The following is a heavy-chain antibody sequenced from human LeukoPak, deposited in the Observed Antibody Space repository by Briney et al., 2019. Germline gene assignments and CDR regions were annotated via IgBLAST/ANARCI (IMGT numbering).Heavy chain of an antibody. CDR3: AKSRSGSANWALQIFDN. D-gene: IGHD1-1*01. CDR1: GFMFNYYA. CDR2: ISDSGSST. Sequence: PGGSLRLSCAASGFMFNYYAMNWVRQAPGKGLEWISSISDSGSSTNYADSVRGRFTISRDNSKKMLYLQVNTLRAEDTAVYFCAKSRSGSANWALQIFDNWGQGTLVTVSS. V-gene: IGHV3-23*01. J-gene: IGHJ4*02.